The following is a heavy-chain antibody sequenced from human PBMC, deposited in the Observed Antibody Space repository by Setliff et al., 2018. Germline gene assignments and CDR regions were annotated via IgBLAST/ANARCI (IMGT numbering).Heavy chain of an antibody. V-gene: IGHV3-7*01. CDR3: ARDEVNCSGSKCYSGFDS. J-gene: IGHJ4*02. Sequence: GGSLRLSCAASGFIFSTYWMSWVRQAPGKGLEWVANIKQDGSDKYYVDSVRGRFTVSRDNARNSLYLQMNNLRAEDTAVYYCARDEVNCSGSKCYSGFDSWGQGTLVTVSS. CDR2: IKQDGSDK. D-gene: IGHD2-15*01. CDR1: GFIFSTYW.